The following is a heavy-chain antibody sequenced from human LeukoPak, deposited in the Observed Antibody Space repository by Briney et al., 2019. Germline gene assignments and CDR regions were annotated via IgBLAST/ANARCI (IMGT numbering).Heavy chain of an antibody. CDR1: GFTFSSYG. J-gene: IGHJ6*03. V-gene: IGHV3-30*02. D-gene: IGHD3-10*01. CDR3: AKDRGVRGVMPYYYYMDV. CDR2: IRYDGSNK. Sequence: QPGGSLRLSCAASGFTFSSYGMHWVRQAPGKGLEWVAFIRYDGSNKYYADSVKGRFTISRDNSKNTLCLQMNSLRAEDTAVYYCAKDRGVRGVMPYYYYMDVWGKGTTVTISS.